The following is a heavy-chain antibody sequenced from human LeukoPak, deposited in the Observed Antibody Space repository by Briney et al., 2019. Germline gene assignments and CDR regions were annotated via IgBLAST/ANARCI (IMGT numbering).Heavy chain of an antibody. CDR1: SGSFRGYY. V-gene: IGHV4-34*01. CDR2: INHSGSA. Sequence: SETLSLTCAVYSGSFRGYYWSWIRQPPGKGLEWIGKINHSGSADYNPSLKSRVTISLDTSKTQFSLQLSSVTAADTAVYYCARGRIAAVRGQGTLVTVSS. CDR3: ARGRIAAV. D-gene: IGHD6-13*01. J-gene: IGHJ4*02.